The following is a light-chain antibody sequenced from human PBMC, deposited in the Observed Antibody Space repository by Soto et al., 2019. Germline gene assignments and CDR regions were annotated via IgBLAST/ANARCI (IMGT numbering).Light chain of an antibody. J-gene: IGLJ1*01. V-gene: IGLV8-61*01. CDR2: STN. CDR1: SGSVSTSNN. Sequence: QAVVTQEPSFSVSPGGTVTITCALNSGSVSTSNNPSWYQQTPGQTPRTLIYSTNTRSSGAPDRFSGSILGNKAALTITGAHADDESDYYCVLYMGSGIYVFGTGTKVTVL. CDR3: VLYMGSGIYV.